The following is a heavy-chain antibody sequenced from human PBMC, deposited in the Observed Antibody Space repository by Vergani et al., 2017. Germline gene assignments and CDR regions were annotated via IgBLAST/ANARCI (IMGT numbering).Heavy chain of an antibody. Sequence: QVQLVESGGGVVQPGGSLRLSCAASGFTFSSYGMHWVRQAPGKGLEWVAFIRYDGSNKYYADSVKGRFTISRDNSKNTLYLQMNSLRAEDTAVYYCAKGRFSGGSCRRCFFDYWGQGTLVTVSS. CDR1: GFTFSSYG. CDR2: IRYDGSNK. D-gene: IGHD2-15*01. V-gene: IGHV3-30*02. J-gene: IGHJ4*02. CDR3: AKGRFSGGSCRRCFFDY.